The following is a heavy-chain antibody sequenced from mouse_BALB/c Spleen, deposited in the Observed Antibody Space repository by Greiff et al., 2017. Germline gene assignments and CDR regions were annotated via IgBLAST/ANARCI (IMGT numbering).Heavy chain of an antibody. CDR3: ARRGDYRYDGYYYAMDY. CDR2: INPNNGGT. V-gene: IGHV1-18*01. Sequence: EVQLQESGPELVKPGASVKIPCKASGYTFTDYNMDWVKQSHGKSLEWIGDINPNNGGTIYNQKFKGKATLTVDKSSSTAYMELRSLTSEDTAVYYCARRGDYRYDGYYYAMDYWGQGTSVTVSS. J-gene: IGHJ4*01. D-gene: IGHD2-14*01. CDR1: GYTFTDYN.